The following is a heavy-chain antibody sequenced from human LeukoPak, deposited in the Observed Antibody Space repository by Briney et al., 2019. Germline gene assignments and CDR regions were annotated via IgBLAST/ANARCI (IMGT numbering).Heavy chain of an antibody. V-gene: IGHV1-69*13. Sequence: SVKVSCKASGGTFSSYAISWVRQAPGQGLEWMGGIIPIFGTANYAQKFQGRVTITADESTSTAYMELSSLRSEDTAVYYCARFEWTRLGLGHFDYWGQGTLVTVSS. CDR2: IIPIFGTA. CDR1: GGTFSSYA. CDR3: ARFEWTRLGLGHFDY. D-gene: IGHD3-9*01. J-gene: IGHJ4*02.